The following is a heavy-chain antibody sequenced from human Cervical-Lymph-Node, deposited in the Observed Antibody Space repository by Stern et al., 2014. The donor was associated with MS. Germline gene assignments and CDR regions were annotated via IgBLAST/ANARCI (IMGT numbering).Heavy chain of an antibody. CDR3: AREGIAVAFDY. J-gene: IGHJ4*02. V-gene: IGHV3-21*01. CDR2: ISSSSSYI. CDR1: GFTFSSYS. D-gene: IGHD6-19*01. Sequence: EVQLVESGGGLVKPGGSLRLSCAASGFTFSSYSMNWVRQASGKGLEWVSSISSSSSYIYYADSVKGRFTISRDNAKNSLYLQMNSLRAEDTAVYYCAREGIAVAFDYWGQGTLVTVPS.